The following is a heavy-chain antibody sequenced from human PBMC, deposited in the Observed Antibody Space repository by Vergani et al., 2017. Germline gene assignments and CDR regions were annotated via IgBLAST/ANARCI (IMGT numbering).Heavy chain of an antibody. V-gene: IGHV4-39*07. D-gene: IGHD5-12*01. CDR3: ARDIERGYSGRGGSGY. CDR2: IYYSGST. Sequence: QLQLQESGPGLVKPSETLSLTCTVSGGSISSSSYYWGWIRQPPGKGLEWIGSIYYSGSTYYNPSLKSRVTISVDTSKNQFSLKLSSVTAADTAVYYCARDIERGYSGRGGSGYWGQGTLVTVSS. J-gene: IGHJ4*02. CDR1: GGSISSSSYY.